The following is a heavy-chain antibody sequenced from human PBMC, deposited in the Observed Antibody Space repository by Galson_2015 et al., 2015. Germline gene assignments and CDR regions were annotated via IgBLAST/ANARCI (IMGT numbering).Heavy chain of an antibody. V-gene: IGHV3-21*01. CDR2: ISSSSSYI. CDR1: GFTFSSYS. D-gene: IGHD2-15*01. Sequence: SLRLSCAASGFTFSSYSMNWVRQAPGKGLEWVSSISSSSSYIYYADSVKGRFTISRDNAKNSLYLQMNSLRAEDTAVYYCARENGGSYYYYYYYMDVWGKGTTVTVSS. CDR3: ARENGGSYYYYYYYMDV. J-gene: IGHJ6*03.